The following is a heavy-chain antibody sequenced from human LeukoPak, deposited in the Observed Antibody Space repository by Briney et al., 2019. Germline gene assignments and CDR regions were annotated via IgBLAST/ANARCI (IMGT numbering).Heavy chain of an antibody. CDR3: GADSMPRGVFSYAFDI. CDR2: IVVGSGDT. Sequence: SVKVSCKASGFTFTSSAVQWVRQARGQRLEWIGWIVVGSGDTNSAQKFQERVTITRGMSTRTAYMELSSLRSEDTAVYYCGADSMPRGVFSYAFDIWGQGTMVTVSS. D-gene: IGHD3-10*01. J-gene: IGHJ3*02. V-gene: IGHV1-58*01. CDR1: GFTFTSSA.